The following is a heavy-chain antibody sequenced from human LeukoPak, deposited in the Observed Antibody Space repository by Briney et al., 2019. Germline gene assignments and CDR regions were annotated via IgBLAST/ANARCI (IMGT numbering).Heavy chain of an antibody. V-gene: IGHV3-30*02. CDR2: IRYDGSNK. CDR1: GFTFSSYG. CDR3: AREGLSGSKNYNWFDP. J-gene: IGHJ5*02. Sequence: GGCLRLSCAASGFTFSSYGMHWVRQAPGKGLEWVAFIRYDGSNKYYADSVKGRFTISRDNSKNTLYLQMNSLRAEDTALYYCAREGLSGSKNYNWFDPWGQGTLVTVSS. D-gene: IGHD1-26*01.